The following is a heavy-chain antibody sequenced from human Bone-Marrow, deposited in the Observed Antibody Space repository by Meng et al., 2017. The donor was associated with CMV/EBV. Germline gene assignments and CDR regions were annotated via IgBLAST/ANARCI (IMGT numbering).Heavy chain of an antibody. CDR2: IYSGGTT. CDR1: GGSFSAYY. V-gene: IGHV3-66*02. CDR3: ALEFGDLSLDV. Sequence: LSLTCAVYGGSFSAYYWSWVRQAAGKGLEWVSVIYSGGTTYYADSVKGRFTISRDNSKNTLYLKMNSLRAEDTAVYYCALEFGDLSLDVWGQGTTVTVSS. J-gene: IGHJ6*02. D-gene: IGHD3-10*01.